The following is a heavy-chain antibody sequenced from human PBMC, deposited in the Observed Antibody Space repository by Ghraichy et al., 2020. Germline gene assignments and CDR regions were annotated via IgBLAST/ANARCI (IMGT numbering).Heavy chain of an antibody. J-gene: IGHJ4*02. D-gene: IGHD2-15*01. CDR1: GFTFSSYW. V-gene: IGHV3-7*03. CDR2: IKQDGSEK. Sequence: GGSLRLSCEGSGFTFSSYWMTWVRQAPGKGLEWVANIKQDGSEKNYVDSVKGRFTISRDNAKKSLDLQMNSLRAEDTAVYYCAGGPGWTVHHWGQGTLATVSS. CDR3: AGGPGWTVHH.